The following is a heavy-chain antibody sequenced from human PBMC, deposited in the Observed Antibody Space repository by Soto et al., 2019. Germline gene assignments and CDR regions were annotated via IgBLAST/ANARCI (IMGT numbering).Heavy chain of an antibody. CDR2: INAGNGNT. CDR3: ARDVGGWPEY. J-gene: IGHJ4*02. D-gene: IGHD2-15*01. CDR1: GYTFTSYA. Sequence: QVQLVQSGAEVKKPGASVKVSCKASGYTFTSYAMHWVRQAPGQRLEWMGWINAGNGNTKYSQKFQGRVTITRDTSASTAYTALSSVRSEDTAVYSCARDVGGWPEYGGQVTLVAV. V-gene: IGHV1-3*01.